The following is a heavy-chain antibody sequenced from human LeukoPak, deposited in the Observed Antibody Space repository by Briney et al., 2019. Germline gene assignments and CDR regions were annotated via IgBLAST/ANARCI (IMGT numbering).Heavy chain of an antibody. J-gene: IGHJ6*03. V-gene: IGHV4-4*07. CDR3: ARDRVGATLVGRRENYYYMDV. CDR1: GGSTSSYY. D-gene: IGHD1-26*01. CDR2: IYVGGNT. Sequence: SETLSLTCSVSGGSTSSYYWNWIRQPAGKGLEWIGRIYVGGNTNYNPSFKSRVTMSVDMSKNQFSLKLSSVTAADTAVYYCARDRVGATLVGRRENYYYMDVWGKGTTVTVSS.